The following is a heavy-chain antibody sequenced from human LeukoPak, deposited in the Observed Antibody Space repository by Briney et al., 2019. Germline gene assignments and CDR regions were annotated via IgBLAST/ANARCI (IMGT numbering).Heavy chain of an antibody. CDR3: AKSIDYVWGSYRPEY. J-gene: IGHJ4*02. D-gene: IGHD3-16*02. CDR2: LSTTAGST. V-gene: IGHV3-23*01. Sequence: GGSLRLSCAASGFTFSSSAMRWVRQAPGKGLEWVSALSTTAGSTYYADSVKGRFTISRDNSKNTLYLQMTSLRTEDTAVYYCAKSIDYVWGSYRPEYWGQGTLVTVSS. CDR1: GFTFSSSA.